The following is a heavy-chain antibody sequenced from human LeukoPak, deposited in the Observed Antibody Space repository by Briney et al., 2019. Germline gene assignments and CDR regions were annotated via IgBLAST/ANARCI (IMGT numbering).Heavy chain of an antibody. CDR3: ARGRAAAKLVGDWFDP. D-gene: IGHD6-13*01. CDR1: GYTFTGYY. V-gene: IGHV1-2*02. CDR2: INPNSGGT. Sequence: EASVKVSCKAPGYTFTGYYMHWVRQAPGQGLEWMGWINPNSGGTNYAQKFQGRVTMNRDTSISTAYMELSRLRSDDTAVYYCARGRAAAKLVGDWFDPWGQGTLVTVSS. J-gene: IGHJ5*02.